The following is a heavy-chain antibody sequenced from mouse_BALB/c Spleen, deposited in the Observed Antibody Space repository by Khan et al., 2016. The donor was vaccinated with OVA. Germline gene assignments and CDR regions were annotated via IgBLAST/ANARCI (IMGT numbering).Heavy chain of an antibody. CDR2: IWAGGIP. CDR1: GFSLTSYG. D-gene: IGHD1-3*01. J-gene: IGHJ2*01. Sequence: QVQLKESGPGLVAPSQSLSITCTVSGFSLTSYGVHWVRQSPGKGLEWLGVIWAGGIPIYNSAHSSRLNISKDKSKSQVFVKMNSLQNDDTAMYYCARREDIWGQGTTLTVSS. CDR3: ARREDI. V-gene: IGHV2-9*02.